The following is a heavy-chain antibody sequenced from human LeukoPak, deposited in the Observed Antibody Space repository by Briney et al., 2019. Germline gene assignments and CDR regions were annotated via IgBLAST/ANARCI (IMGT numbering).Heavy chain of an antibody. V-gene: IGHV3-7*04. D-gene: IGHD2-2*01. CDR2: IKEDGSET. CDR1: GFTFRSYW. J-gene: IGHJ4*02. CDR3: ARVRVVPTTTVYFDY. Sequence: PGGSLRLSCTASGFTFRSYWMSWVRQTPEKGLEWVAKIKEDGSETHYVDSVKGRFTISRDNAKNSLYLQMDSLRAEDTAVYYRARVRVVPTTTVYFDYWGQGTLVTVSS.